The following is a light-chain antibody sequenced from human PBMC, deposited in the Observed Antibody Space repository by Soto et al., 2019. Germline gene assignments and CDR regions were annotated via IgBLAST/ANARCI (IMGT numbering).Light chain of an antibody. V-gene: IGLV1-40*01. J-gene: IGLJ2*01. CDR1: SSNIGAGYD. CDR3: QSYDSSLSGSV. CDR2: GNS. Sequence: QSALTQPPSVSGAPGQRVTISCTGSSSNIGAGYDVHWYQQLPGTAPKLLIYGNSNRRSGVPDRFSGSKSGTSASLAITGLQAEDEADYYCQSYDSSLSGSVFGGGTKLTVL.